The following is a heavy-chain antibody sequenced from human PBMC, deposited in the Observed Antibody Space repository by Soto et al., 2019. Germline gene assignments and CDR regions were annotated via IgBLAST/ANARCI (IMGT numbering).Heavy chain of an antibody. D-gene: IGHD1-26*01. J-gene: IGHJ6*02. Sequence: QVQLVDSGGGVVQPGRSLRLSCAASGFTFSSYGMHWVRRAPGKGLEWVALISYDGSKEYYADSVRGQFTISRDNSKNKLYLQMNFLRVQDTAVYYCARDFTVGATYSGPYYYAMDVWGQGTTVIVSS. CDR3: ARDFTVGATYSGPYYYAMDV. CDR1: GFTFSSYG. CDR2: ISYDGSKE. V-gene: IGHV3-33*05.